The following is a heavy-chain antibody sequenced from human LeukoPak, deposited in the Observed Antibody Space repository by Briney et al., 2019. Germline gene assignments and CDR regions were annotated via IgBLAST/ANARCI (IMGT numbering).Heavy chain of an antibody. CDR3: ARDQTTFDY. Sequence: PGGPLRLSCAASGFTFSNSAMSWVRQAPGKGLEWVSGISGSGGSTYYADSVKGRFTISRDNAKNSLYLQMNSLRAEDTAVYYCARDQTTFDYWGQGTLVTVSS. J-gene: IGHJ4*02. V-gene: IGHV3-23*01. CDR2: ISGSGGST. D-gene: IGHD1-7*01. CDR1: GFTFSNSA.